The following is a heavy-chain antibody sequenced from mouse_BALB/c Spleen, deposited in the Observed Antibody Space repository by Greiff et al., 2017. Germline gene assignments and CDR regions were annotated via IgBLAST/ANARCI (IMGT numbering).Heavy chain of an antibody. D-gene: IGHD2-14*01. CDR2: ISSGGSYT. Sequence: EVQLVESGGGLVKPGGSLKLSCAASGFTFSSYAMSWVRQTPEKRLEWVATISSGGSYTYYPDSVKGRFTISRDNAKNTLYLQMSSLRSEDTAMYYCARQDYRYDGYFDVWGAGTTVTVSS. CDR1: GFTFSSYA. CDR3: ARQDYRYDGYFDV. J-gene: IGHJ1*01. V-gene: IGHV5-9-3*01.